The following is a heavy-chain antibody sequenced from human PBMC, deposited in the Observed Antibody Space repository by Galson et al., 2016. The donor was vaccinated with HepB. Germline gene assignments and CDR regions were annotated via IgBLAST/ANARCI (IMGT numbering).Heavy chain of an antibody. V-gene: IGHV1-18*01. D-gene: IGHD3-22*01. CDR2: ISAYNGNT. Sequence: PGQGLEWMGWISAYNGNTNYAQNLLDRVTMTTDTSTSTAYMELRSLRSDDTAVYYCARDRDSTGYYGEVGDYWGQGTLVTVSS. CDR3: ARDRDSTGYYGEVGDY. J-gene: IGHJ4*02.